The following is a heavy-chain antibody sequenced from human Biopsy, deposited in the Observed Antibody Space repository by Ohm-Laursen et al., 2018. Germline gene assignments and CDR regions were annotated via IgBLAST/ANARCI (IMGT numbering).Heavy chain of an antibody. V-gene: IGHV1-8*01. CDR3: ARLTGDPSY. D-gene: IGHD7-27*01. J-gene: IGHJ4*02. CDR2: MNPNSANT. Sequence: SVKVSCKASGYTFTDYDINWVRQATGQGLEWLGWMNPNSANTGYAQKFQGRITMTRNTSISTAYMELSSLRSEDTAVYYCARLTGDPSYWGQGILVTVSS. CDR1: GYTFTDYD.